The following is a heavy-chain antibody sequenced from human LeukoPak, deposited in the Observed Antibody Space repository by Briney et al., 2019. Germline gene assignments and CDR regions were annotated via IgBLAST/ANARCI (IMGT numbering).Heavy chain of an antibody. CDR1: GFTFSTYW. Sequence: GGSLRLSCAASGFTFSTYWMTWVRQAPGKGLEWVANIKQDGSEKYFVDSVKGRFTISRDNAKNSLYLQMNSLRAEDTAVYYCAKVKIASQNYYDSSGYYPHCFDYWGQGTLVTVSS. J-gene: IGHJ4*02. D-gene: IGHD3-22*01. CDR3: AKVKIASQNYYDSSGYYPHCFDY. CDR2: IKQDGSEK. V-gene: IGHV3-7*03.